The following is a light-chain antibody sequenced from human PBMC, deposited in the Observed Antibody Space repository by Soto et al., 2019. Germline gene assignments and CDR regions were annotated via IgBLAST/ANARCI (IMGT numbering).Light chain of an antibody. CDR2: AAS. V-gene: IGKV1-39*01. J-gene: IGKJ4*01. CDR1: QDISTL. Sequence: DIQMTQSPSSLSPSVGDRVTITCRASQDISTLLNWYQKKPGQAPRLLIYAASALQRGVPSRFSGSRSGTDFTLTISSLQPEDFGTFYCQQTYGAPLTFGGGTKMEAK. CDR3: QQTYGAPLT.